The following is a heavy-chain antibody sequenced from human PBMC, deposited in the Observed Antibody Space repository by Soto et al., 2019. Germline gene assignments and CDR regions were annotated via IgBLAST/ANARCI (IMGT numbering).Heavy chain of an antibody. J-gene: IGHJ3*02. CDR1: GFSFSTYA. CDR3: AEGILVGVPCARAFDI. D-gene: IGHD2-2*01. Sequence: LRLSCAASGFSFSTYAMSWVRKDPGKGLEWVLTVGRGDSTIYADSVRGRFTISRDDPNNALFLQMNSLRADDTALCYCAEGILVGVPCARAFDIWGQGTMVTVSS. CDR2: VGRGDST. V-gene: IGHV3-23*01.